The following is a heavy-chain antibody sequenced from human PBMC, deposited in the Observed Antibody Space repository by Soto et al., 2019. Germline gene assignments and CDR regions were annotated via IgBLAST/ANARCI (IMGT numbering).Heavy chain of an antibody. V-gene: IGHV4-30-4*01. CDR2: FYYGEST. Sequence: QVLVQESGPGLVKPSQTLTLSCTVSGGSVDSGNHYWNWIRQPPGKGLEWIGYFYYGESTYYNPSLKSRATISVDTSQSRFSLRLTSVTAADTAVYYCARDMGSAMTTRIFDHWGQGKLVTVSS. CDR1: GGSVDSGNHY. CDR3: ARDMGSAMTTRIFDH. J-gene: IGHJ4*02. D-gene: IGHD4-17*01.